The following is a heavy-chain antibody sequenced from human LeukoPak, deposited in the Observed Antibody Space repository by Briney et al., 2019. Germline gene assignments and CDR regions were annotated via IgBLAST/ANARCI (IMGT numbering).Heavy chain of an antibody. D-gene: IGHD3-10*01. J-gene: IGHJ4*02. Sequence: SETLSLTCAVYGGSFSGYYWSWIRQPPGKGLEWIGEINHSGSTNYNPSLKSRVTISVDTSKNQFSLKLSSVTAADTAVYYCARELWFGESLFDYWGQGTLVTVSS. CDR2: INHSGST. V-gene: IGHV4-34*01. CDR3: ARELWFGESLFDY. CDR1: GGSFSGYY.